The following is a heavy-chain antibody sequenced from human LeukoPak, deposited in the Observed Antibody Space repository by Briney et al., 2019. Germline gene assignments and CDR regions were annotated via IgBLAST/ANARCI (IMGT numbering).Heavy chain of an antibody. J-gene: IGHJ5*01. CDR1: GGSFSSSTYY. CDR3: ARRGASSNWFDS. V-gene: IGHV4-39*01. CDR2: IYNSGNT. D-gene: IGHD1-26*01. Sequence: SETLSLTCTVSGGSFSSSTYYWGWIRQPPGKGLEWIGNIYNSGNTYYSPSLKSRVTISVDPSKNQFSLKLTSVTAADTAVYYCARRGASSNWFDSWGQGTLVTVSS.